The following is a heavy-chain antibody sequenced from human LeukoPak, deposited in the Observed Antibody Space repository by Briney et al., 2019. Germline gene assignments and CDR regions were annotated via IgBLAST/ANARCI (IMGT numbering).Heavy chain of an antibody. D-gene: IGHD4-17*01. V-gene: IGHV3-30-3*01. Sequence: GRSLRLSCAASELTFSSYAMHWVRQAPGKGLEWVAVISYDGSNKYYADSVKGRFTISRDNSKNTLYLQMNSLRAEDTAVYYCARDLSYGDYEYYCGMDVWGQGTTVTVSS. CDR3: ARDLSYGDYEYYCGMDV. CDR1: ELTFSSYA. J-gene: IGHJ6*02. CDR2: ISYDGSNK.